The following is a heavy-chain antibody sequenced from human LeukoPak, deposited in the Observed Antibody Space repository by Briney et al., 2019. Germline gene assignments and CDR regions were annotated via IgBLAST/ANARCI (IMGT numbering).Heavy chain of an antibody. J-gene: IGHJ4*02. V-gene: IGHV3-21*01. CDR1: GFTFSSYS. CDR3: ASDIVATIHDY. Sequence: GGSLRLSCAASGFTFSSYSMNWVRQAPGKGLEWVSSVSSSSSYIYYADSVKGRFTISRDNAKNSLYLQMNSLRAEDTAAYYCASDIVATIHDYWGQGTLVTVSS. D-gene: IGHD5-12*01. CDR2: VSSSSSYI.